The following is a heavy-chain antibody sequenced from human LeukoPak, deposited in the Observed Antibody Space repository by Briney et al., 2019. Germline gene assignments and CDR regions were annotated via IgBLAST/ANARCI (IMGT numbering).Heavy chain of an antibody. Sequence: SETLSLTCAVSGYSIRSGNYWAWFRQPPGKGLEWIGSIYHSGSTFYNLSLKSRVTISVDTSKNQFSLKLSSVTAADTAVYYCARVTSDWFDPWGQGTLVTVSS. D-gene: IGHD2-2*01. V-gene: IGHV4-38-2*01. CDR1: GYSIRSGNY. CDR3: ARVTSDWFDP. J-gene: IGHJ5*02. CDR2: IYHSGST.